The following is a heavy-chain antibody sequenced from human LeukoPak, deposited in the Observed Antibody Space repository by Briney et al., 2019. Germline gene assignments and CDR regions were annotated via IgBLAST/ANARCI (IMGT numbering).Heavy chain of an antibody. D-gene: IGHD1-26*01. J-gene: IGHJ5*02. CDR1: GFNFKTYW. CDR3: ARVGATHSGSYYHP. V-gene: IGHV3-7*01. CDR2: INQEGSEK. Sequence: GGSLRLSCAASGFNFKTYWMTWVRQAPGRGLERVAKINQEGSEKYYVDSVQGRFTISRDNADNSLYLQMNSLRVDDTAVYYCARVGATHSGSYYHPWGQGTLVTVSS.